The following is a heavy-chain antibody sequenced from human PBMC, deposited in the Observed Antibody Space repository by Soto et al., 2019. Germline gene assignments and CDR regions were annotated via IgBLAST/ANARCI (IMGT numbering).Heavy chain of an antibody. CDR3: ARDDSSGYYYFRG. V-gene: IGHV1-69*08. CDR1: GGTFSCYT. J-gene: IGHJ4*02. CDR2: IIPILGIA. D-gene: IGHD3-22*01. Sequence: QVQLVQSGAEVKKPGSSVKVSCKASGGTFSCYTISWVRQAPGQGLEWMGRIIPILGIANYAQKFQGRVTITADKSTSTAYMELSSLRSEDTAVYYCARDDSSGYYYFRGWGQGTLVTVSS.